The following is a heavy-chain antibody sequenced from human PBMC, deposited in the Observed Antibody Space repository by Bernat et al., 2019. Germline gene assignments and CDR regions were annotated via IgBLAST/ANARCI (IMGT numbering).Heavy chain of an antibody. Sequence: QVQLQESGPGLVKPSETLSLTCTVSGGSISSYYWGWIRQPPGKGLEWIGSIYYSGSTYYNPSLKSRVTISVDTSKNQFSLKLSSVTAADTAVYYCARLQWYYYDSSGYDAFDIWGQGTMVTVSS. CDR2: IYYSGST. D-gene: IGHD3-22*01. CDR3: ARLQWYYYDSSGYDAFDI. CDR1: GGSISSYY. V-gene: IGHV4-39*01. J-gene: IGHJ3*02.